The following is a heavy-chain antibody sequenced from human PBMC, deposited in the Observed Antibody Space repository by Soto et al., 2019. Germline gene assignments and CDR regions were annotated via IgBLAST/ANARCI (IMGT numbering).Heavy chain of an antibody. V-gene: IGHV4-59*08. D-gene: IGHD3-9*01. J-gene: IGHJ5*02. CDR3: ARSANYDILTGSKLDNWFDP. Sequence: SETLSLTCTFSGCSISSYYWSWIRQPPGKGLEWIGYIYYSGSTNYNPSLKSRVTISVDTSKNQFSLKLSSVTAADTAVYYCARSANYDILTGSKLDNWFDPWGQGTLVTVSS. CDR2: IYYSGST. CDR1: GCSISSYY.